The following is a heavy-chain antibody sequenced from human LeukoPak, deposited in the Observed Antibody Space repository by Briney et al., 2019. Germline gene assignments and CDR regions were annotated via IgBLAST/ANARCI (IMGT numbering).Heavy chain of an antibody. CDR2: ISGSGGST. V-gene: IGHV3-23*01. CDR1: GFTFSNYA. Sequence: QTGGSLRLSCAAAGFTFSNYAMTWVRQAPGRGLEWVSSISGSGGSTYYADSVKGRFTISRDNSKNTLYLQVYSLRAEDTAVYYCAKVEGASKASVYWGQGALVTVSS. J-gene: IGHJ4*02. D-gene: IGHD1-1*01. CDR3: AKVEGASKASVY.